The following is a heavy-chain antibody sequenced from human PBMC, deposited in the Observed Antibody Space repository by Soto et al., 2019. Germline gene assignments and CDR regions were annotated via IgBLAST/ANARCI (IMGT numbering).Heavy chain of an antibody. CDR2: IYYSGST. CDR1: GGSISSSSYY. J-gene: IGHJ4*02. D-gene: IGHD6-13*01. V-gene: IGHV4-39*01. Sequence: PSETLSLTCTVSGGSISSSSYYWGWIRQPPGKGLEWIGSIYYSGSTYYNPSLKSRVTISVDTSKNQFSLKLSSVTAADTAVYYCARPHSSWYSGLLGWVDYWGQGTLVTVSS. CDR3: ARPHSSWYSGLLGWVDY.